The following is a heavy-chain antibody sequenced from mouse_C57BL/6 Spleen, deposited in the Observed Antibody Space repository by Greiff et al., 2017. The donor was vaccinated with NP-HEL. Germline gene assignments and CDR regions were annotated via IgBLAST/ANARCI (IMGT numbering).Heavy chain of an antibody. CDR2: INPNNGGT. CDR1: GYTFTDYN. J-gene: IGHJ1*03. V-gene: IGHV1-18*01. CDR3: ARGDSRMVTPYWYVDV. Sequence: VQLQQSGPELVKPGASVKIPCKASGYTFTDYNMDWVKQSHGKSLEWIGDINPNNGGTIYNQKFKGKATLTVDKSSSTAYMELRSLTSEDTAVYYCARGDSRMVTPYWYVDVWGTGTTVTVSS. D-gene: IGHD2-3*01.